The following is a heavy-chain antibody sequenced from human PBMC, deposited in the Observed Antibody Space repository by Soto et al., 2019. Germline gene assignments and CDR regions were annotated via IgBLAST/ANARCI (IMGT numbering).Heavy chain of an antibody. CDR1: GGAFNGYY. J-gene: IGHJ4*02. CDR3: ARAGAALVRGSIGGFDY. V-gene: IGHV4-34*01. Sequence: QVHLQQWGAGLLKPSETLSPTCAVNGGAFNGYYWTWMRQSPGKGLQGIGEINHSGTVDYNPSLNSRVTFSINTSKKQVALALTSVTAADTAVYYCARAGAALVRGSIGGFDYWGQGTLVTVSS. D-gene: IGHD3-10*01. CDR2: INHSGTV.